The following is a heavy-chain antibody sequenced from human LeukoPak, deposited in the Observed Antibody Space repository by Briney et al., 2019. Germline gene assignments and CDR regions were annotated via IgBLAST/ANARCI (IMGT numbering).Heavy chain of an antibody. Sequence: GGSLRLSCAAPGFTFSSYGMHWVRQAPGKGLEWVAFIRYDGSNKYYADSVKGRFTISRDNSKNTLYLQMNSLRAEDTAVYYCAKDVIVAFDYWGQGTLVTVSS. V-gene: IGHV3-30*02. CDR2: IRYDGSNK. J-gene: IGHJ4*02. CDR1: GFTFSSYG. CDR3: AKDVIVAFDY. D-gene: IGHD2/OR15-2a*01.